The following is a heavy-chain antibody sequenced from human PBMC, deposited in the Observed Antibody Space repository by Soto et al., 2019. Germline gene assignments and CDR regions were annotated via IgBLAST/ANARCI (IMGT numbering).Heavy chain of an antibody. CDR2: IIPIFGTA. Sequence: QVQLVQSGAEVKKPGSSVKVSCKASGGTFSSYAISWARQAPGQGLEWMGGIIPIFGTANYAQKFQGRVTITADESTSTAYMELSSLRSEDTAVYYCARDSGSEDYYYYYGMDVWGQGTTVTVSS. CDR1: GGTFSSYA. CDR3: ARDSGSEDYYYYYGMDV. J-gene: IGHJ6*02. V-gene: IGHV1-69*12. D-gene: IGHD3-10*01.